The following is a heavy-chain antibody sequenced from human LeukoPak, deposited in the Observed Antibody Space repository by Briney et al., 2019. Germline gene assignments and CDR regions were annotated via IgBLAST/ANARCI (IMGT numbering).Heavy chain of an antibody. Sequence: SETLSLTCTVSGGSVSSANYYWSWIRQPPGKGLEWIGYIRYTGSTNYNPSLKSRLTISVDTSKNQFSLKLTSVTAADTAVYYCARDDTVTTGFDYWGQGTLVTVSS. CDR1: GGSVSSANYY. V-gene: IGHV4-61*01. CDR2: IRYTGST. J-gene: IGHJ4*02. D-gene: IGHD4-17*01. CDR3: ARDDTVTTGFDY.